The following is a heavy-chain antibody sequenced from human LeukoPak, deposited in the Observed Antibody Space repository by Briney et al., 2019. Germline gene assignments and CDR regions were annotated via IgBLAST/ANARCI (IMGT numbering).Heavy chain of an antibody. J-gene: IGHJ5*02. CDR1: GYTFTGYY. V-gene: IGHV1-2*02. CDR3: ARSPKIIAVAGAFDP. CDR2: INPNSGGT. Sequence: ASVKVSCKASGYTFTGYYMHWVRQAPGQGLEWMGWINPNSGGTNYAQKFQGRVTMTRDTSISTAYMELSRLRSDDTAVYYCARSPKIIAVAGAFDPWGQGTLVTVSS. D-gene: IGHD6-19*01.